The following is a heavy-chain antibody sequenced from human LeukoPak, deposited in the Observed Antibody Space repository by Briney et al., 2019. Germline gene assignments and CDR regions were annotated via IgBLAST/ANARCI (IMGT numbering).Heavy chain of an antibody. CDR3: AREGDGRSSGYYYPSDY. D-gene: IGHD3-22*01. CDR2: ISYDGSNK. J-gene: IGHJ4*02. CDR1: GFTFSSYA. V-gene: IGHV3-30-3*01. Sequence: GGSLRLSCAASGFTFSSYAMHWVRQAPGKGLEWVAVISYDGSNKYYADSVKGRFTISRDNTKKLLYLQMNSLRAEDTAVYYCAREGDGRSSGYYYPSDYWGQGTLVTVSS.